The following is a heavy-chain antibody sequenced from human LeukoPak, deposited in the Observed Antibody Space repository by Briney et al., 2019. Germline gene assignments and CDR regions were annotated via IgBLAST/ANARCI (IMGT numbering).Heavy chain of an antibody. CDR3: ARGARCSGGSCYSYWFDP. J-gene: IGHJ5*02. CDR1: GGSISSYY. Sequence: SETLSLTCTVSGGSISSYYWSWIRQPPGKGLEWIGYIYYSGSTNYNPSLKSRVTISVDTSKNQFSLKLSSVTAADTAVYYCARGARCSGGSCYSYWFDPWGQGTLVTVSS. D-gene: IGHD2-15*01. CDR2: IYYSGST. V-gene: IGHV4-59*01.